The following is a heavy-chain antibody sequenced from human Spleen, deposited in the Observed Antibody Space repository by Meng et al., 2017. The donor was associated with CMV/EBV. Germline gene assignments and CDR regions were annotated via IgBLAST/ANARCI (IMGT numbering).Heavy chain of an antibody. CDR1: GFTFNNYW. Sequence: LSLTCVASGFTFNNYWMSWVRQAPGKGLEWVANIKQDGGEEHYVAALKGRFTISRDNARNLVSLQMSSLRVDDTAVYYCARIGYSSSSFDYWGQGTLVTVSS. D-gene: IGHD6-6*01. J-gene: IGHJ4*02. V-gene: IGHV3-7*01. CDR3: ARIGYSSSSFDY. CDR2: IKQDGGEE.